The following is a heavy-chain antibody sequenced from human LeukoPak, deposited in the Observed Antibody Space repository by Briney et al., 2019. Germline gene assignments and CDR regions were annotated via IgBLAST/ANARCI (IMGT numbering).Heavy chain of an antibody. CDR1: GGSISSGGYY. Sequence: PSETLSLTCTVSGGSISSGGYYWSWIRQHPGKGLEWIGYIHYSGSTYYNPSLKSRVTISVDTSKNQFSLKLSSVTAADTAVYYCATGGRSGVAFESWGQGTLVTVSS. CDR3: ATGGRSGVAFES. D-gene: IGHD2-15*01. J-gene: IGHJ4*02. V-gene: IGHV4-31*03. CDR2: IHYSGST.